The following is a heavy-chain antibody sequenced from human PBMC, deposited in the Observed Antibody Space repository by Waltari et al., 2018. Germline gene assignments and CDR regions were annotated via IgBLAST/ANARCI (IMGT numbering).Heavy chain of an antibody. CDR1: GCTYSRYW. V-gene: IGHV3-7*01. D-gene: IGHD5-18*01. Sequence: VQLVESGGGLVQTGGSLRLSCAASGCTYSRYWRGWVRQAPGKGLEWLANINHDGSGKFFLGAVKGRFTISRDNAKNSVYLQMNSLTGEDTAVYYCATSLDAAGNDWGHGTLVTVSS. J-gene: IGHJ4*01. CDR2: INHDGSGK. CDR3: ATSLDAAGND.